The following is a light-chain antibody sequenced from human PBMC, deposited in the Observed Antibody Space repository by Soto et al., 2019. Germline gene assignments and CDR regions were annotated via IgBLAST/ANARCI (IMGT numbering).Light chain of an antibody. CDR1: CSDVRYSNY. J-gene: IGLJ1*01. CDR2: EVT. Sequence: QSVLTQPPSASGSPGQSVTISCIGICSDVRYSNYVSWYQQHPGKAPKVLIYEVTKRPSGVPDRFSGSQSGNTASLTVSGLQAADEAVYFCKSYAGSNTYVFGSGTKVTVL. V-gene: IGLV2-8*01. CDR3: KSYAGSNTYV.